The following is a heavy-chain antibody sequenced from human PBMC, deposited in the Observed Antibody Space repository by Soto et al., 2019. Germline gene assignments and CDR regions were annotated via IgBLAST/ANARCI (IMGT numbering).Heavy chain of an antibody. Sequence: QVQLVESGGGVVQPGRSLRLSCEASGFTFSSHSMHWVRQAPGKGLEWVAVIAFDGSYKYYADSVKCRFTISRDNSKNPLYLQMNSLRPEDTAVYYCARGASIVVPGTSFDNWGQGTMVTVSS. D-gene: IGHD6-19*01. J-gene: IGHJ4*02. CDR1: GFTFSSHS. CDR3: ARGASIVVPGTSFDN. CDR2: IAFDGSYK. V-gene: IGHV3-30*04.